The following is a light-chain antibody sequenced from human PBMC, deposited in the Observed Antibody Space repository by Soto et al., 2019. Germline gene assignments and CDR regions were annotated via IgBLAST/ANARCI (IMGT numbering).Light chain of an antibody. Sequence: DIQMTESPSTLSASVGDRVTITCRASQSISSWLAWYQQKPGKAPKLLIYDASSLGSGVPSRFSGSGSGTEFTLTISSLQPDDFATYYCQQYNSYSPFGGGTRWIS. CDR3: QQYNSYSP. CDR1: QSISSW. V-gene: IGKV1-5*01. CDR2: DAS. J-gene: IGKJ4*01.